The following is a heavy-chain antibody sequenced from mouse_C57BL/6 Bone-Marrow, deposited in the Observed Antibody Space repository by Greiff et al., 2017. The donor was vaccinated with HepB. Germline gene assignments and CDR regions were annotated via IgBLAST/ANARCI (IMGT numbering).Heavy chain of an antibody. Sequence: QVQLKQPGAELVKPGASVKLSCKASGYTFTSYWMHWVKQRPGQGLEWIGMIHPNSGSTNYNEKFKSKATLTVDKSSSTAYMQLSSLTSEDSAVYYCARWLLDYYAMDYWGQGTSVTVSS. D-gene: IGHD2-3*01. CDR2: IHPNSGST. J-gene: IGHJ4*01. CDR1: GYTFTSYW. V-gene: IGHV1-64*01. CDR3: ARWLLDYYAMDY.